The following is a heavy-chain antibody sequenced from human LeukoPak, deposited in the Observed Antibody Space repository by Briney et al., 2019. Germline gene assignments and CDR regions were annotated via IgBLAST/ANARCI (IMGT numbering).Heavy chain of an antibody. J-gene: IGHJ4*02. V-gene: IGHV4-61*02. Sequence: SQTLSLTCTVSGGSISSGSYYWSWIRQPAGKGLEWIGRIYTSGSTNYNPSLKSRVTISVDTSKNQSSLKLSSVTAADTAVYYCARDPLFDYWGQGTLVTVSS. CDR3: ARDPLFDY. CDR2: IYTSGST. CDR1: GGSISSGSYY.